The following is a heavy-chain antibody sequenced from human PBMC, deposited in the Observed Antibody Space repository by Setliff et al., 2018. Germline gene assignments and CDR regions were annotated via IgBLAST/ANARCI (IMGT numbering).Heavy chain of an antibody. CDR2: ISPNNGDT. D-gene: IGHD2-2*01. CDR3: ARGPKDFVVVAAAHRFDN. V-gene: IGHV1-18*01. J-gene: IGHJ4*02. CDR1: GYTFAKYG. Sequence: ASVKVSCKAFGYTFAKYGTSWVRQAPGQGLEWMGWISPNNGDTKSAQKFQGRLTMTRDTSISTAYMELSSLRSDDTAVYYCARGPKDFVVVAAAHRFDNWGQGTLVTVSS.